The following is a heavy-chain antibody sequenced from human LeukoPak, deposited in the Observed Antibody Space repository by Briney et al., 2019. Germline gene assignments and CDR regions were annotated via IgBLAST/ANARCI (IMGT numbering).Heavy chain of an antibody. Sequence: GASVKVSCKASGYTFTGYYMHWVRQAPGQGLEWMGWINTNTGNPTYAQGFTRRFVFSLDTSVSTAYLQISSLKAEDTAVYYCARVGGWGAFDIWGQGTMVTVSS. CDR1: GYTFTGYY. CDR3: ARVGGWGAFDI. CDR2: INTNTGNP. J-gene: IGHJ3*02. V-gene: IGHV7-4-1*02. D-gene: IGHD3-16*01.